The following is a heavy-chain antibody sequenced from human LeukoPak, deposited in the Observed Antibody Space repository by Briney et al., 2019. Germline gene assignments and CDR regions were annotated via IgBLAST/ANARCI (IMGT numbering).Heavy chain of an antibody. CDR2: INHSGST. Sequence: SETLSLTCAVYGGSFSGYYWSWIRQPPGKGLEWIGEINHSGSTNYNPSLKSRVTISVDTSKNQFSLKLSSVTAADTAVYYCARASYYLYSYGYIDYWGQGTLVTVSS. CDR1: GGSFSGYY. D-gene: IGHD5-18*01. J-gene: IGHJ4*02. V-gene: IGHV4-34*01. CDR3: ARASYYLYSYGYIDY.